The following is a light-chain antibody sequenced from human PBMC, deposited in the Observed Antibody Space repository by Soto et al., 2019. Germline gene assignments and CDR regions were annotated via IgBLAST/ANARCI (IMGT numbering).Light chain of an antibody. CDR1: QSIGDS. CDR3: QQSYSTPRT. CDR2: AAS. V-gene: IGKV1-39*01. Sequence: DIQMTQSPSTLSASVGDRVTITCRASQSIGDSLAWYQQKPGKAPKLLIYAASSLQSGVPSRFSGSGSGTDFTLTISSLQPEDFATYYCQQSYSTPRTFGQGTKVEIK. J-gene: IGKJ1*01.